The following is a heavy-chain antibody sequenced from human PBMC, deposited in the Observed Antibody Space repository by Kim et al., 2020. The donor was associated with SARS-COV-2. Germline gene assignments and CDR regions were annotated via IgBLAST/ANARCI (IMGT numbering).Heavy chain of an antibody. J-gene: IGHJ5*02. V-gene: IGHV3-9*01. D-gene: IGHD3-10*01. CDR3: AKDTMVRGVISQGWFDP. Sequence: VKGRFTIARENAKNSRYLQMNSLRAEDTALYYCAKDTMVRGVISQGWFDPWGQGTLVTVSS.